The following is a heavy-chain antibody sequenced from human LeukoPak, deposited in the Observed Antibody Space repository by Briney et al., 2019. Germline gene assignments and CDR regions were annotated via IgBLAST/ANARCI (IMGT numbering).Heavy chain of an antibody. V-gene: IGHV3-23*01. CDR1: GFTFSSYA. Sequence: GGSLRLSCAASGFTFSSYAMSWVRQAPGKGLEWVSAISGSGGSTYYADSVKGRFTISRDNSKNTLYLQMNSLRAEDTAVYYCAKDLWGYCGGDCYWDYWGQGTLVTVSS. CDR3: AKDLWGYCGGDCYWDY. D-gene: IGHD2-21*02. CDR2: ISGSGGST. J-gene: IGHJ4*02.